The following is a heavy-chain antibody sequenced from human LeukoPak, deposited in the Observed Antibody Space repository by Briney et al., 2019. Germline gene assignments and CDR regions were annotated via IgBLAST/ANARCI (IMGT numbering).Heavy chain of an antibody. J-gene: IGHJ3*02. CDR2: INPNSGGT. D-gene: IGHD3-9*01. Sequence: ASVKVSCKASGYTFTGYYIHWVRQAPGQGLEWMGWINPNSGGTNYAQKFQGRVTMTRDTSISTDYMELSRLRSDDTAVYYCATYWRYFDWLLLDTWGLGTMVTVSS. CDR1: GYTFTGYY. V-gene: IGHV1-2*02. CDR3: ATYWRYFDWLLLDT.